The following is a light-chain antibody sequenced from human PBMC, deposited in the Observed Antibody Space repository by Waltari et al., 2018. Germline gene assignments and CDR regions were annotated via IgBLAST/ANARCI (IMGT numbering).Light chain of an antibody. CDR3: SSFTSSSTYV. J-gene: IGLJ1*01. Sequence: QSALTQPASVSGSPGQSITISCTGTSSDVGAYNYVSWYQQHPGKAPKLTIYEVSNRPSGVSDCFSGSKSVKTAPLTISVLQVENEADYYCSSFTSSSTYVFGTATEVTVL. CDR1: SSDVGAYNY. V-gene: IGLV2-14*01. CDR2: EVS.